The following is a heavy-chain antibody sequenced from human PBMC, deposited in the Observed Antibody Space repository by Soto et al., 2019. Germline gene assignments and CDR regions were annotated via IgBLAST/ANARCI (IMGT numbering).Heavy chain of an antibody. J-gene: IGHJ6*03. Sequence: EVQLVESGGGLVQPGGSLRLSCAASGFTFSSYSMNWVRQAPGKGLEWVSYISSSSSTIYYADSVKGRFTISRDNAKNSLYLQMNSLRAEDTAVYYCARRPSRDSSGWYGSYYYYMDVWGKGTTVTVSS. CDR3: ARRPSRDSSGWYGSYYYYMDV. D-gene: IGHD6-19*01. CDR2: ISSSSSTI. V-gene: IGHV3-48*01. CDR1: GFTFSSYS.